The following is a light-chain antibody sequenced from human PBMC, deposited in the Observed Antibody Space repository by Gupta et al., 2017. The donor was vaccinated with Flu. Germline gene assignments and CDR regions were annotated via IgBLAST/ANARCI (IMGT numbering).Light chain of an antibody. Sequence: SDVLTQPPPVSVAPGQTARITRGGDNIGTKAVHWYQQQPGQAPGLVVYDDSNRPSGIPERFSGSNSGNTATLTISRVEAGDEADYYCQVWDSSSDHWVFGGGTKLTVL. CDR3: QVWDSSSDHWV. V-gene: IGLV3-21*02. CDR1: NIGTKA. J-gene: IGLJ3*02. CDR2: DDS.